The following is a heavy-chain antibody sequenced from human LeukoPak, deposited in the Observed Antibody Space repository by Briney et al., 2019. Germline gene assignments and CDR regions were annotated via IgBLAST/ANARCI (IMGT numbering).Heavy chain of an antibody. CDR1: GGSISSSSYY. J-gene: IGHJ5*02. D-gene: IGHD6-13*01. CDR2: IYYSGST. Sequence: SETLSLTCTVSGGSISSSSYYWGWIRQPPGKGLEWIGSIYYSGSTCYNPSLKSRVTISVDTSKNQFSLKLSSVTAADTAVYYCARHVWQQLVAWFDPWGQGTLVTVSS. CDR3: ARHVWQQLVAWFDP. V-gene: IGHV4-39*01.